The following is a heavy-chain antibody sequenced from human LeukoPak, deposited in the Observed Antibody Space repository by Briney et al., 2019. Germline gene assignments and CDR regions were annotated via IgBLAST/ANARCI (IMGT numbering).Heavy chain of an antibody. Sequence: PGGSLRLSCVVSGFTFSSCSMNWVRQAPGKGLEWVSYISSSSTTRYYADSVKGRFTISRDNAKNSLYLQMNSLRAEDTAVYYCARVPITIFGVVILGCMDVWGQGTTVTVSS. CDR2: ISSSSTTR. D-gene: IGHD3-3*01. CDR3: ARVPITIFGVVILGCMDV. V-gene: IGHV3-48*04. CDR1: GFTFSSCS. J-gene: IGHJ6*02.